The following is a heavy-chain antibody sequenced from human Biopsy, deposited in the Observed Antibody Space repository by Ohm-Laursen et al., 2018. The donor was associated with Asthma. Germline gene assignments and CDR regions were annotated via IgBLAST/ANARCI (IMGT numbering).Heavy chain of an antibody. CDR2: IYHLGNA. CDR3: ARRWRSYDSSNYYLDQ. J-gene: IGHJ4*02. V-gene: IGHV4-4*01. Sequence: PGTLSLTCTVSGDSITSGGCCWNWIRQHPGRGLEWIGQIYHLGNANYNPSLKSRVTMSVDKSKNQFSLKLTSVTAADTAVYFCARRWRSYDSSNYYLDQWGQGTLVTVSS. D-gene: IGHD3-22*01. CDR1: GDSITSGGC.